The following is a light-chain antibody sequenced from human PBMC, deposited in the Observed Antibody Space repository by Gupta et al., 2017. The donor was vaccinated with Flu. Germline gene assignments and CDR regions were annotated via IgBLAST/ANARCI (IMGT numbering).Light chain of an antibody. CDR2: GAS. V-gene: IGKV3-15*01. J-gene: IGKJ1*01. Sequence: EIVMTQSPATLSVSPGERATLSCRASQSVSSNLAWYQQKPGQAPRLLIYGASTRDTGIPARFSGSGYGIEFTLTISSRQLEDFAVYYCQQDKTSPPWTFGQGTKVEIK. CDR1: QSVSSN. CDR3: QQDKTSPPWT.